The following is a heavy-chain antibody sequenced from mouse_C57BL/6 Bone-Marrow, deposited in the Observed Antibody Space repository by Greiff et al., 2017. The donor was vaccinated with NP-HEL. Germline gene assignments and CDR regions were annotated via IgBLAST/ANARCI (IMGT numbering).Heavy chain of an antibody. V-gene: IGHV6-3*01. CDR1: GFTFSNYW. J-gene: IGHJ3*01. D-gene: IGHD4-1*01. CDR3: TSANWDLFAY. CDR2: IRLKSDNYAT. Sequence: EVHLVESGGGLVQPGGSMKLSCVASGFTFSNYWMNWVRQSPEKGLEWVAQIRLKSDNYATHYAESVKGRFTISRDDSKSSVYLQMNNLRAEDTGIYYCTSANWDLFAYWGQGTLVTVSA.